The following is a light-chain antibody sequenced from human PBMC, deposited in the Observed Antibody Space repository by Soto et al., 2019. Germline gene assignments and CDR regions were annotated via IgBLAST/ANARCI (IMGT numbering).Light chain of an antibody. Sequence: QSALTQPASVSGSPGQSITISCTGTISDVGSHNLVSWYQQHPGKAPKLIIYEVTERPSGVSSRFSGSKSGNTASLTVSGLQADDEADYHCCSFAGSNPFPYVFGTGPKVTVL. V-gene: IGLV2-23*02. J-gene: IGLJ1*01. CDR2: EVT. CDR1: ISDVGSHNL. CDR3: CSFAGSNPFPYV.